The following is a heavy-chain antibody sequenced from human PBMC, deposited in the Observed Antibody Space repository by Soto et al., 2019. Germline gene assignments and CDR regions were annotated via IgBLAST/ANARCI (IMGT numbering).Heavy chain of an antibody. CDR1: GFIFSSYW. D-gene: IGHD3-10*01. CDR2: MNSDGTRT. Sequence: PGGSLRLSCAASGFIFSSYWMHWVRQAPGEGLVWVSRMNSDGTRTNYADSVKGRFTISRDNAKNTLYLQMSSLRAEDTAVYYCARARDYYGNTAYGYWGQGTLVTVSS. V-gene: IGHV3-74*01. J-gene: IGHJ4*02. CDR3: ARARDYYGNTAYGY.